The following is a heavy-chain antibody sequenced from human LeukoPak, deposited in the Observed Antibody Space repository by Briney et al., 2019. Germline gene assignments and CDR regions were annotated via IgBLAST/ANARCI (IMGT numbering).Heavy chain of an antibody. Sequence: GESLKISCKASGYTFTGDWIGWVRQMPGKGLEWMGIIYPGDSDTIYSPSFQGQVTISADKSFSTAYLQWSSLKASDSAMYYCARQESEMATPANRYFDHWGQGTLVTVSS. CDR3: ARQESEMATPANRYFDH. J-gene: IGHJ4*02. D-gene: IGHD5-24*01. CDR1: GYTFTGDW. V-gene: IGHV5-51*01. CDR2: IYPGDSDT.